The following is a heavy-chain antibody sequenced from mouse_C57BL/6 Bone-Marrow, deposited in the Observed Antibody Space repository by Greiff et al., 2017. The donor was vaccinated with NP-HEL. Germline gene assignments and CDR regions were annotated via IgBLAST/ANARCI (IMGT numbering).Heavy chain of an antibody. CDR3: TTGAMDY. V-gene: IGHV14-4*01. J-gene: IGHJ4*01. CDR2: IDPENGDT. Sequence: VQLQQSGAELVRPGASVKLSCTASGFNIKDAYMHWVKQRPEQGLEWIGWIDPENGDTEYASKFQGKATITADTSSNTAYLQLSSLTSEDTAVYYCTTGAMDYWGQGTSVTVSS. CDR1: GFNIKDAY.